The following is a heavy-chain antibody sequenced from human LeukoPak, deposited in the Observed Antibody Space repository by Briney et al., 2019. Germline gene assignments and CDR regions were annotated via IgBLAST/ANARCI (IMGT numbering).Heavy chain of an antibody. Sequence: GGSLRLSCAASGFTFNDYSMNWVRQAPGKGLEWVSYISSGPRNIYYADSVKGRFTISRDNAKNSLYLQMNSLTIEDTAVYYCARGVLADFDYWGQGTLVTVSS. J-gene: IGHJ4*02. CDR2: ISSGPRNI. CDR3: ARGVLADFDY. D-gene: IGHD3-10*01. CDR1: GFTFNDYS. V-gene: IGHV3-48*04.